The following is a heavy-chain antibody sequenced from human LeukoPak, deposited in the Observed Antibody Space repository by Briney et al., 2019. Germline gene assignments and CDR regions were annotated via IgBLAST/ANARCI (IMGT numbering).Heavy chain of an antibody. CDR3: ARGALAGYCSGGSCLNDY. J-gene: IGHJ4*02. Sequence: GASVKVSCKSSGYTFTGNYMHWVRQAPGQGLEWMGRINPSSGGTNYAQKFQGRVTMTRDTSISTAYMELSRLRSDDTAAYYCARGALAGYCSGGSCLNDYWGQGTLVTVPS. CDR1: GYTFTGNY. CDR2: INPSSGGT. V-gene: IGHV1-2*06. D-gene: IGHD2-15*01.